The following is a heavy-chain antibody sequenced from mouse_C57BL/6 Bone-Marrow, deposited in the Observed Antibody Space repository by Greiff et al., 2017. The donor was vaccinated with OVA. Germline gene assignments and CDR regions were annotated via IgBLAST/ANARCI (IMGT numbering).Heavy chain of an antibody. D-gene: IGHD1-1*01. J-gene: IGHJ1*03. V-gene: IGHV1-39*01. Sequence: VQLQQSGPELVKPGASVKISCKASGYSFTDYNMNWVKQSNGKSLEWIGVINPNYGTTRYNQKFKGKATLTVDQSSSTAYMQLNSLTSEDSAVYYCALYYGSSYRYFDVWGTGTTVTVSS. CDR2: INPNYGTT. CDR1: GYSFTDYN. CDR3: ALYYGSSYRYFDV.